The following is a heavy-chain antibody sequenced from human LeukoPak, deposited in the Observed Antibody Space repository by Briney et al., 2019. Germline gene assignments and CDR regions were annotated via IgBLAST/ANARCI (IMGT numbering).Heavy chain of an antibody. CDR3: AREASVVVPAAINGFDY. Sequence: SETLSLTCTVSGGSISSGSYYWSWIRQPAGKGLEWIGRIYTSGSTNYNPSLKSRATISVDTSKNQFSLKLSSVTAADTAVYYCAREASVVVPAAINGFDYWGQGTLVTVSS. CDR2: IYTSGST. V-gene: IGHV4-61*02. J-gene: IGHJ4*02. D-gene: IGHD2-2*02. CDR1: GGSISSGSYY.